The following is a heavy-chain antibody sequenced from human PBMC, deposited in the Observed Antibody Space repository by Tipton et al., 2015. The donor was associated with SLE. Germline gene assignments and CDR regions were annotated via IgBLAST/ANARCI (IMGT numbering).Heavy chain of an antibody. CDR3: ARSSPLQVYDY. CDR2: IYTSGTT. CDR1: GESMSSYY. J-gene: IGHJ4*02. Sequence: TLSLTCTVSGESMSSYYWSWIRQPAGKGLEWIGRIYTSGTTNYNPSLKSRVTMSVDTSKNQFSLKLNSVTAADTAVYYCARSSPLQVYDYWGQGTLVTVSS. D-gene: IGHD6-6*01. V-gene: IGHV4-4*07.